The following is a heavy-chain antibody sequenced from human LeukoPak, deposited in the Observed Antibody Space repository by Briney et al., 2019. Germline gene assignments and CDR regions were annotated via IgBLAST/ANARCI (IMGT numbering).Heavy chain of an antibody. V-gene: IGHV4-4*07. CDR3: ARAQGVDYYGSGTYYNWYFDL. Sequence: SDTLSLTCSVSGDSISSYDLSWIRQAAGKGLEWIWRMHPSGSNYYNPSLKSRVTMSTDTSQNQFSLKLTSVTAADTAVYYCARAQGVDYYGSGTYYNWYFDLWGRGTLVTVSS. CDR2: MHPSGSN. J-gene: IGHJ2*01. D-gene: IGHD3-10*01. CDR1: GDSISSYD.